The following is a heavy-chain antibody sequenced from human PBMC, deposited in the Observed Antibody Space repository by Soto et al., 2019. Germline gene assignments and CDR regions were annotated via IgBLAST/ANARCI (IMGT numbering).Heavy chain of an antibody. J-gene: IGHJ5*02. CDR3: ARAGGDLTSSDP. CDR2: ISSSSSTI. V-gene: IGHV3-48*01. D-gene: IGHD4-17*01. Sequence: EVQLVESGGGLVQPGGSLRLSCAASGFTFSSYSMNWVRQAPGKGLEWVSYISSSSSTIYYADSVKGRFTISRDNAKNSLERQMNSLRAEDPAVYYWARAGGDLTSSDPRGQGTLVAVSS. CDR1: GFTFSSYS.